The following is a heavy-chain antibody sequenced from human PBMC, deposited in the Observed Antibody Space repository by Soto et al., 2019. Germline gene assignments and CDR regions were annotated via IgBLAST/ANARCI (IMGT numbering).Heavy chain of an antibody. J-gene: IGHJ4*02. CDR1: GFTFSSYW. D-gene: IGHD3-22*01. V-gene: IGHV3-7*03. CDR3: ARDGTAYYYDSSGYYGY. CDR2: IKQDGSEK. Sequence: EVXXXXSXXGLXQPGGSLXXXCAASGFTFSSYWMSXVRQAPGXXXXXXXNIKQDGSEKYYVDSVKGRFTISRDNAKNXLYXXMXXXRAEDTAVYYCARDGTAYYYDSSGYYGYWGQGTLVTVSS.